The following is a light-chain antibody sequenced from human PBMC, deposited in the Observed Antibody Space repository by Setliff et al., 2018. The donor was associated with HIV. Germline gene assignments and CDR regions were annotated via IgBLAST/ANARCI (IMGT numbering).Light chain of an antibody. J-gene: IGLJ1*01. CDR2: EVL. V-gene: IGLV2-23*02. Sequence: QSVLTQPASVSGSPGQSITISCTGTSSDIGSYNLVSWYQQHPCKVPKLKIYEVLKRPSGVSNRFSGSKSGNTASLTISGIQAEDEADYYCCSYAGSSYVFGTGTKVTVL. CDR3: CSYAGSSYV. CDR1: SSDIGSYNL.